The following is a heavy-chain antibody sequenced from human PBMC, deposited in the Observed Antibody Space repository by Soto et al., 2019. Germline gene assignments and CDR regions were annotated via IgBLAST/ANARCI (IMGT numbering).Heavy chain of an antibody. CDR1: AFPFRNYA. D-gene: IGHD5-12*01. V-gene: IGHV3-23*01. CDR3: AKGLPSGGYASFDH. J-gene: IGHJ4*02. Sequence: GGSLRLSCAASAFPFRNYAMSWVRQAPGKGLEWVSGISDSGASTDHADSVKGRFTISRDNSKNTLYLQMNSLRVEDTAVYYCAKGLPSGGYASFDHWGQGMLVTVSS. CDR2: ISDSGAST.